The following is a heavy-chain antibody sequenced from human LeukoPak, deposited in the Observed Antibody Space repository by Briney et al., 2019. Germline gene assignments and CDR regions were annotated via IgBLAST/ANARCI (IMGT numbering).Heavy chain of an antibody. CDR2: IGAFNGNT. V-gene: IGHV1-18*01. D-gene: IGHD4-23*01. Sequence: ASVKVSCKASGYSFDRYGISWVRQAPGQGLEWLGWIGAFNGNTNYAQNLQGRVTMTRNTSISTAYMELSSLRSEDTAVYYCARGRRWSDAFDIWGQGTMVTVSS. CDR3: ARGRRWSDAFDI. CDR1: GYSFDRYG. J-gene: IGHJ3*02.